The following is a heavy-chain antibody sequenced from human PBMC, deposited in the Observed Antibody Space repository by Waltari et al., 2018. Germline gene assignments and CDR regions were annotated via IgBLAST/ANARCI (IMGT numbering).Heavy chain of an antibody. V-gene: IGHV4-59*01. D-gene: IGHD2-21*02. CDR3: ARGGGNSGWFDP. CDR2: IYYSGST. Sequence: QVQLQESGPGLVKPSETLSLTCTVSGGSISSYYWSWIRQPPGKGLEWIGYIYYSGSTNYNPSLKSRVTISVDTSKNQFSLKLSSVTAADTAVYYCARGGGNSGWFDPWGQGTLVIVSS. CDR1: GGSISSYY. J-gene: IGHJ5*02.